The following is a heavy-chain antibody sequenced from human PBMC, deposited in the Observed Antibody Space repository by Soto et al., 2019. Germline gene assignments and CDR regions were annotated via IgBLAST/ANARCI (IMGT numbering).Heavy chain of an antibody. CDR1: GYSFPSDW. D-gene: IGHD2-2*01. CDR2: IYPADSDT. V-gene: IGHV5-51*01. CDR3: ARIPHSTTSYYDHNFGMDV. Sequence: PGESLKISCKGSGYSFPSDWIGWVRQMPGKGLEWMRSIYPADSDTRYSPAFQGQVTISADKSIRTAYLQGSSLKASDTATYYCARIPHSTTSYYDHNFGMDVWGQGTTVTVSS. J-gene: IGHJ6*02.